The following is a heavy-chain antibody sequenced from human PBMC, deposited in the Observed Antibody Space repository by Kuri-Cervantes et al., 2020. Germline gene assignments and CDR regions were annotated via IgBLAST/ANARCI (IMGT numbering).Heavy chain of an antibody. CDR3: ARTYCSGTICYSVDY. CDR1: GFTFSSYA. Sequence: GGSLRLSCAASGFTFSSYATSWVRQAPGKGLEWVSAISGSGGSTYYADSVKGRFTISRDNSKNTLYLQMSSLRAEDTALYYCARTYCSGTICYSVDYWGQGTLVTVSS. J-gene: IGHJ4*02. V-gene: IGHV3-23*01. CDR2: ISGSGGST. D-gene: IGHD2-2*01.